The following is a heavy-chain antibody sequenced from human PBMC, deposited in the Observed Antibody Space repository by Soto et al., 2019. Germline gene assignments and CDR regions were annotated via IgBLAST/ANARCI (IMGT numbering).Heavy chain of an antibody. Sequence: DVQLLESGGGLVQPGGSLRLACAASGFTFGNYAINWVRLAPGKGLEWVSGISGGGGSTYYADSVKGLFTIFRDTSKNTVFLQMNSLRADDTAVYYCAKGFIVVVTVLRPDDAFDVWGQGTMVTVSS. CDR3: AKGFIVVVTVLRPDDAFDV. J-gene: IGHJ3*01. CDR1: GFTFGNYA. CDR2: ISGGGGST. V-gene: IGHV3-23*01. D-gene: IGHD2-21*02.